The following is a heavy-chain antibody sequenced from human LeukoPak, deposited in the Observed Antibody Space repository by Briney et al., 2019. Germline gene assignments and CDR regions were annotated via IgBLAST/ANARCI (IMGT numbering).Heavy chain of an antibody. CDR2: IYYSGST. V-gene: IGHV4-59*08. CDR3: ARSCGGGSCNHFYYGMDV. D-gene: IGHD2-15*01. J-gene: IGHJ6*02. CDR1: NGSISSYY. Sequence: SETLSLTCTVSNGSISSYYWGWIRQPPGKGLEWIGFIYYSGSTNYNPSLKSRVTISVDTSKNQYSLKLTSVTAADTAMYYCARSCGGGSCNHFYYGMDVWGQGTTVTVSS.